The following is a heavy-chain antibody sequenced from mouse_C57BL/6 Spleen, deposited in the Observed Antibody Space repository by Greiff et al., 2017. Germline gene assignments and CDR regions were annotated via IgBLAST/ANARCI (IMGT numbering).Heavy chain of an antibody. CDR3: ARSSYDGYCSYAMDY. CDR2: ISYSGST. CDR1: GYSITSDY. Sequence: DVKLVESGPGLAKPSQTLSLTCSVTGYSITSDYWNWFRKFPGNKLEYMGYISYSGSTYYNPSLKSRISITRDTSKNQYYLQLKSVTTEDTATCCCARSSYDGYCSYAMDYWGQGTSVSVSS. J-gene: IGHJ4*01. D-gene: IGHD2-3*01. V-gene: IGHV3-8*01.